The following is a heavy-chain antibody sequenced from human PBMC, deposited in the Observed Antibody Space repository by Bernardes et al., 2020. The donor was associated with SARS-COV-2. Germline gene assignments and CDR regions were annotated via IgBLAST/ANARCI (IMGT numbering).Heavy chain of an antibody. CDR2: LHNSGTT. D-gene: IGHD6-19*01. Sequence: SETLSLTCIVSGGSISSYHWSWIRQPPGKGLDWIGSLHNSGTTNYNPSLRSRVTISGDTSKNQFSLNLGAGTAADTGVYYCARLGRPRDSSGWYYFDSWGQGILVTVSS. CDR3: ARLGRPRDSSGWYYFDS. J-gene: IGHJ4*02. V-gene: IGHV4-59*08. CDR1: GGSISSYH.